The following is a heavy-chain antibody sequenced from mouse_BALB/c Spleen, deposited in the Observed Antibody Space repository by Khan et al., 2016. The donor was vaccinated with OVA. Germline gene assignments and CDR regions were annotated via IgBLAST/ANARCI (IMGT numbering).Heavy chain of an antibody. J-gene: IGHJ4*01. CDR1: GHTFTNFG. CDR3: ARPPYLSNAMDN. D-gene: IGHD2-10*01. V-gene: IGHV9-3-1*01. CDR2: INTYTGEP. Sequence: QIQLVQSGPELKKPGETVKISCKASGHTFTNFGMNWVKQAPGKGLKWMGWINTYTGEPTYADDFNGRFAFSLEASASTAYLQINNLTNEDTATYSCARPPYLSNAMDNWGQGTSVTVSS.